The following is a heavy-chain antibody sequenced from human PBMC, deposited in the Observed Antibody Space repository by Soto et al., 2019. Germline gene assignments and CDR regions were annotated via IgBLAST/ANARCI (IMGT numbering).Heavy chain of an antibody. CDR2: INHSGST. D-gene: IGHD3-10*01. CDR1: GGSFSCYY. V-gene: IGHV4-34*01. CDR3: ARGYGSGTYGMDV. Sequence: PSETLSLTCAVYGGSFSCYYWSWIRQPPGKGLEWIGEINHSGSTNYNPSLKSRVTISVDTSKNQFSLKLSSVTAADTAVYYCARGYGSGTYGMDVWGQGTTVTVSS. J-gene: IGHJ6*02.